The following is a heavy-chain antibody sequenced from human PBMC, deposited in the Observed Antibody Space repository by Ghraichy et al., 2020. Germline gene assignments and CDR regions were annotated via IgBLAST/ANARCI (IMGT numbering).Heavy chain of an antibody. Sequence: GGLRLSCAASGFSFTDYWMHWVRQTPGRGLEWVSHLNIDGTTVNYADSVKGRFTISRDNAKNTMYLRMISLTVEDTAVYYCVRSYKDGLRHFDYWGQGTLVTVSS. V-gene: IGHV3-74*01. CDR1: GFSFTDYW. CDR2: LNIDGTTV. J-gene: IGHJ4*02. CDR3: VRSYKDGLRHFDY. D-gene: IGHD1-14*01.